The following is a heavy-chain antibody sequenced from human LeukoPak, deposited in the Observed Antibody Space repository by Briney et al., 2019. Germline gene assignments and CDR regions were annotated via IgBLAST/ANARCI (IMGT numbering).Heavy chain of an antibody. Sequence: GGSLRLSCAASGFTFSSCAMSWVRQAPGKGLEWVSTISGSGDSTYYADSVKGRFTISRDNSKNTLYLQMNSLRAEDTAVYYCAKDPTVGPTNYFDYWGQGTLVTVSA. CDR1: GFTFSSCA. J-gene: IGHJ4*02. V-gene: IGHV3-23*01. D-gene: IGHD1-26*01. CDR2: ISGSGDST. CDR3: AKDPTVGPTNYFDY.